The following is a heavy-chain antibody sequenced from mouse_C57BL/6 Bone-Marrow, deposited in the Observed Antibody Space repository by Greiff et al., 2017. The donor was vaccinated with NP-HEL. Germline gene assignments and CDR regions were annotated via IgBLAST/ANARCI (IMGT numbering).Heavy chain of an antibody. J-gene: IGHJ2*01. D-gene: IGHD1-1*01. CDR2: IDPEDGET. V-gene: IGHV14-2*01. Sequence: EVQLQQSGAELVKPGASVKLSCTASGFNIKDYYMHWVKQRTEQGLEWIGRIDPEDGETKYAPKFQGKAILTADKSSSTAYMELRSLTSEDSAVYYCTRSITTVVGDYWGQGTTLTVSS. CDR3: TRSITTVVGDY. CDR1: GFNIKDYY.